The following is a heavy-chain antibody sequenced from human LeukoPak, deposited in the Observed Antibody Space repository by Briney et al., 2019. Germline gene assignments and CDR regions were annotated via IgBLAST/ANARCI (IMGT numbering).Heavy chain of an antibody. CDR3: ARDGRGYSRFDY. D-gene: IGHD3-22*01. J-gene: IGHJ4*02. CDR1: GGSISSGSYY. V-gene: IGHV4-61*02. CDR2: IYTSGST. Sequence: ASETLSLTCTVSGGSISSGSYYWSWIRQPAGKGLEWIGRIYTSGSTNYNPSLKSRVTISVDTSKNQFSLKLTSVTAADTAVYYCARDGRGYSRFDYWGQGTLVTVSS.